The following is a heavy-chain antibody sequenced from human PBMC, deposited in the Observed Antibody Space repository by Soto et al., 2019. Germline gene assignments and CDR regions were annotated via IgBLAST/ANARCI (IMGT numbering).Heavy chain of an antibody. CDR3: ARDQKPMAALSCCYFDY. CDR2: ISYDGSNK. CDR1: GFTFSSYA. J-gene: IGHJ4*02. V-gene: IGHV3-30-3*01. Sequence: GGSLRLSCAASGFTFSSYAMHWVRQAPGKGLEWVAVISYDGSNKYYADSVKGRFTISRDNSKNTLYLQMNSLRAEDTAVYYCARDQKPMAALSCCYFDYWGQGTLVTVSS. D-gene: IGHD6-6*01.